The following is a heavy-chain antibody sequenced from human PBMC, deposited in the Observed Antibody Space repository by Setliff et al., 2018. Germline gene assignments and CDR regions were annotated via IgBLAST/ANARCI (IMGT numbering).Heavy chain of an antibody. V-gene: IGHV4-39*07. J-gene: IGHJ4*02. CDR1: GGSNSSSGYF. CDR2: IYYSAST. CDR3: ARRETYYNFWRGYYAY. D-gene: IGHD3-3*01. Sequence: SETLSLTCTVSGGSNSSSGYFWGWIRQPPGKGLELIGSIYYSASTYYNPSLKSRVTISVDTSKNQFSLKLSSVTAADTAVYYCARRETYYNFWRGYYAYWGQGTLVTVSA.